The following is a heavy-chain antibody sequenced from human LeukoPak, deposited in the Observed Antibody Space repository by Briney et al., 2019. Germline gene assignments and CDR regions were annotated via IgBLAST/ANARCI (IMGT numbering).Heavy chain of an antibody. CDR2: ISGSGGST. V-gene: IGHV3-23*01. Sequence: GGSLRLSCADSGFTFSSYAMSWVRQAPGKGLEWVSAISGSGGSTYYADSVKGRFTISRDNSKNTLHLQMNSLRAEDTAVYYCAKGRSSSWFYEYFQDWGQGTLVTVSS. J-gene: IGHJ1*01. CDR3: AKGRSSSWFYEYFQD. D-gene: IGHD6-13*01. CDR1: GFTFSSYA.